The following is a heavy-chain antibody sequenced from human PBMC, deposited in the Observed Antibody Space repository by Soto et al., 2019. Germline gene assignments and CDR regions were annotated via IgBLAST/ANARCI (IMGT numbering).Heavy chain of an antibody. CDR1: GNTFMTHG. D-gene: IGHD3-22*01. V-gene: IGHV1-18*04. Sequence: QVHLEQSGPEVQKPGASVKVACRASGNTFMTHGISWVRQAPGQGLEWMGWISPYNDNTNYAQKFQGRVSMTTDLSTSTAYTELRSLRSDDTAVYYCATLRTSGYHTHYFFGMDVWGQGTTVAVSS. CDR3: ATLRTSGYHTHYFFGMDV. J-gene: IGHJ6*02. CDR2: ISPYNDNT.